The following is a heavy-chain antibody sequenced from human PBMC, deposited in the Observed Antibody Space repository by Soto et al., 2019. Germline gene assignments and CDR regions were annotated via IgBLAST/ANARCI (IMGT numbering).Heavy chain of an antibody. CDR1: GFTFSSYA. CDR2: ISGSGGST. J-gene: IGHJ3*02. Sequence: GGSLRLSCAASGFTFSSYAMSWVRQAPGKGLEWVSAISGSGGSTYYADSVKGRFTISRDNSKNTLYLQMNSLRAEDTAVYYCAKESRLGIAVPGTAFDIWGQGTMVTVSS. V-gene: IGHV3-23*01. CDR3: AKESRLGIAVPGTAFDI. D-gene: IGHD6-19*01.